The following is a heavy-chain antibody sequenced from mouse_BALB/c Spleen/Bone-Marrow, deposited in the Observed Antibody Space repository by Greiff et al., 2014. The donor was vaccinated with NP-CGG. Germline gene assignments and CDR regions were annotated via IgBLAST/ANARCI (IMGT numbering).Heavy chain of an antibody. CDR2: IDPTNGNT. CDR3: ASYRYAWYFDV. V-gene: IGHV14-3*02. Sequence: SGAELVKPGASVKLSCTASGFNIKDTYMHWVKQRPEQGLEWIGRIDPTNGNTKYDPKFQGKATITADTSSNTAYLQLSSLTSEGTAVYYCASYRYAWYFDVWGAGTTVTVSS. CDR1: GFNIKDTY. J-gene: IGHJ1*01. D-gene: IGHD2-14*01.